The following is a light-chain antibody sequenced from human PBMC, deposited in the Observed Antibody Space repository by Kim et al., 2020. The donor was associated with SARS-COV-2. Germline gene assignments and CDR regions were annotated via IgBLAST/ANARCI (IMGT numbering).Light chain of an antibody. V-gene: IGLV6-57*03. J-gene: IGLJ3*02. CDR1: SGSIGGSY. CDR3: QSYDTNTGV. Sequence: GKTVPIYCARSSGSIGGSYVQWFQQRPGSAPTIVIYEDIHRPSGVPDRFSGSIDRSSNSASLTISGLKTEDEADYYCQSYDTNTGVFGGGTQLTVL. CDR2: EDI.